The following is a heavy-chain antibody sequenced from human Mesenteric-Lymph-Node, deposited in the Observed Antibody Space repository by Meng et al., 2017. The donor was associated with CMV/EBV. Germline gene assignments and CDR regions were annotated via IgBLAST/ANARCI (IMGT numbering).Heavy chain of an antibody. CDR2: ISGSGTYT. CDR3: AKEFGAYDFWSGYSY. Sequence: GGSLGLSCEASGFIFGNYAMSWVRQAPGKGLEWVSRISGSGTYTYTADSVQGRFTISRDNSKNTLYLQMSSLRAEDTAIYYCAKEFGAYDFWSGYSYWGQGTLVTVSS. CDR1: GFIFGNYA. J-gene: IGHJ4*02. D-gene: IGHD3-3*01. V-gene: IGHV3-23*01.